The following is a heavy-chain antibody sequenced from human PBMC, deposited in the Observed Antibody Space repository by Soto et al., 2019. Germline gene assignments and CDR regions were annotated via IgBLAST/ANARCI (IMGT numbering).Heavy chain of an antibody. CDR3: ARDGGYCSSTSCSHYYFDY. CDR1: GDSISSGGYY. Sequence: SETLSLTCTVSGDSISSGGYYWSWIRQHPGKGLEWIGYIYYSGSTYYNPSLKSRVTISVDTSKNQFSLKLSSVTAADTAVYYCARDGGYCSSTSCSHYYFDYWGQGTLVTVSS. CDR2: IYYSGST. V-gene: IGHV4-31*03. J-gene: IGHJ4*02. D-gene: IGHD2-2*01.